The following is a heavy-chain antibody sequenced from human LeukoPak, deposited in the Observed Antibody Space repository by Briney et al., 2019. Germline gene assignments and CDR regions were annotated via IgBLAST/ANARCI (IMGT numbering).Heavy chain of an antibody. CDR2: IWYDGSNK. J-gene: IGHJ6*03. CDR3: AREGSTTGYYYMDV. Sequence: PGGFLRLSCAASGFTFSSYGMHWVRQAPGKGLEWVAVIWYDGSNKYYADSVKGRFTISRDNSKNTLYLQMNSLRAEDTAVYYCAREGSTTGYYYMDVWGKGTTVTVSS. CDR1: GFTFSSYG. D-gene: IGHD2-2*01. V-gene: IGHV3-33*01.